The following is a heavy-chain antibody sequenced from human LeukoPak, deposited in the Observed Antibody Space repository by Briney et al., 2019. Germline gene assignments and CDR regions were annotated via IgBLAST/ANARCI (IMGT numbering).Heavy chain of an antibody. CDR1: GGSISSGGYY. CDR2: IYHSGST. D-gene: IGHD2-15*01. CDR3: ARGSCSGGSCWGYFEN. Sequence: SETLSLTCTVSGGSISSGGYYWSWIRQPPGKGLEWIGYIYHSGSTYYNPSLKGRVTISVDRSKNQFSLKLSSVTAADTAVYYCARGSCSGGSCWGYFENWGRGTLVTVSS. V-gene: IGHV4-30-2*01. J-gene: IGHJ4*02.